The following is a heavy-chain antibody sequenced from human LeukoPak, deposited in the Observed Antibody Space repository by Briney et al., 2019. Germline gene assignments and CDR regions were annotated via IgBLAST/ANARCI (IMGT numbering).Heavy chain of an antibody. CDR2: ISSSSSYI. V-gene: IGHV3-21*01. CDR1: GFTFSSYS. J-gene: IGHJ4*02. Sequence: GGSLRLSCAASGFTFSSYSMNWVRQAPGKGLEWVSSISSSSSYIYYADSVKGRFTITRDNAKNSLYLQMNSLRAEDTAVYYCARDGRGNWNYDYWGQGTLVTVSS. CDR3: ARDGRGNWNYDY. D-gene: IGHD1-7*01.